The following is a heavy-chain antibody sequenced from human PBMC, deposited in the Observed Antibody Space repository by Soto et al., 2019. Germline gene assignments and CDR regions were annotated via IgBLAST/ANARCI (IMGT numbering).Heavy chain of an antibody. D-gene: IGHD3-16*01. V-gene: IGHV3-23*01. J-gene: IGHJ4*02. Sequence: EVQLLESGGGLVQPGGSLRLSCAASGLRVSSFAMTWVRQAPGKGLEWISSVNGDGTATYYANSVKGRFTISRDTSKNTLYLQMDSLRAEETAVYYCAKITRSWGQGTLVTVSS. CDR3: AKITRS. CDR1: GLRVSSFA. CDR2: VNGDGTAT.